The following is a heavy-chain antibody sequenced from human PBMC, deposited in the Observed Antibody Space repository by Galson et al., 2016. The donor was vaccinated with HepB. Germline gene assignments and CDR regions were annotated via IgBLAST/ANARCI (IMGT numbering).Heavy chain of an antibody. D-gene: IGHD5-12*01. CDR2: IYPGDSDT. CDR1: EYSFTRHW. CDR3: ARIFTGYDSYFDY. Sequence: QSGAEVKKPGQSLKISCKGSEYSFTRHWIAWVRQMPGKGLEWMGIIYPGDSDTRYSPSFQGQVTISVDKSISTTYLQWSSLKAPDTAIYYCARIFTGYDSYFDYWGQGTLVTVSS. V-gene: IGHV5-51*01. J-gene: IGHJ4*02.